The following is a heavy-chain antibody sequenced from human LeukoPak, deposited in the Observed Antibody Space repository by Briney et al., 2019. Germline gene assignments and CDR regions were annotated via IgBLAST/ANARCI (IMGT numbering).Heavy chain of an antibody. D-gene: IGHD4-17*01. CDR2: IRQDGSRK. V-gene: IGHV3-7*01. J-gene: IGHJ6*03. CDR1: EFTFSEYW. CDR3: ARGVVRYYYYMDV. Sequence: GGSLRLSCAASEFTFSEYWMTWVRQSPGKGLEWVANIRQDGSRKYYVDSVMGRFTISRDNAKNSLYLQMNSLRAEDTAVYYCARGVVRYYYYMDVWGKGTTVTISS.